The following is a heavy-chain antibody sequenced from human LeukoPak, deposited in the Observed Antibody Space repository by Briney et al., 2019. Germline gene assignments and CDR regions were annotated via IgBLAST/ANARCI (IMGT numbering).Heavy chain of an antibody. CDR1: RFIVSNYT. D-gene: IGHD6-19*01. J-gene: IGHJ6*03. CDR2: ISSTGSFM. Sequence: GGSLRLSCAASRFIVSNYTMNWVRQAPGKGLEWVSSISSTGSFMKYADLVRGRFTISRDDSKNSGDLQMNSLRVDDTAVYYCARGIYRRKGALLGNNKQFYYMDVWGKGPAVTVS. CDR3: ARGIYRRKGALLGNNKQFYYMDV. V-gene: IGHV3-21*01.